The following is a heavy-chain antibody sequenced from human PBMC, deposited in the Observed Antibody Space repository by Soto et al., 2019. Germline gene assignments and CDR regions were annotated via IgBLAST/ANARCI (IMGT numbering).Heavy chain of an antibody. CDR3: ARGGGYWGVTNCSLDY. Sequence: PWGSLRLSCAASGFIFGAHAMSWVRQAPGKGLEWVSYISSSGSTIYYADSVRGRFTISRDNAKNSLYLQMNSLRDDDTAVYYCARGGGYWGVTNCSLDYWGQGARVTVSS. CDR2: ISSSGSTI. CDR1: GFIFGAHA. V-gene: IGHV3-48*02. J-gene: IGHJ4*02. D-gene: IGHD2-21*01.